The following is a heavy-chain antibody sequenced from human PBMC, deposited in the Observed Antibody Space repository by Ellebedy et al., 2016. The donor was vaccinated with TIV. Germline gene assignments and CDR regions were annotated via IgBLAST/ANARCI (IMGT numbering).Heavy chain of an antibody. D-gene: IGHD4-23*01. V-gene: IGHV3-23*01. J-gene: IGHJ3*02. Sequence: PGGSLRLSRAASGLTFSSHAMSWVRQAPGKGLEWVSSITGSGGNTYYADSVKGRFTISRDNSKNTLYLQMNSLRAEDTAVFYCVRDPVGVGPAFDIWGQGTMVTVSS. CDR3: VRDPVGVGPAFDI. CDR1: GLTFSSHA. CDR2: ITGSGGNT.